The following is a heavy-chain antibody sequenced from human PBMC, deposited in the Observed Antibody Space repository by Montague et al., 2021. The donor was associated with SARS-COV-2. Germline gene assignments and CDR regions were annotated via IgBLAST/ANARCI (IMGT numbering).Heavy chain of an antibody. Sequence: SETLSLTCIVSGGSVSSGSYYWSWIRQPPGKGLEWIGYIYYSGSTNYNPSLKSRVTISVDTSKNQFSLKLSSVTAADTAVYYCARDPWRITIFGVVTRYGMDVRGQGTTVTVSS. CDR3: ARDPWRITIFGVVTRYGMDV. J-gene: IGHJ6*02. D-gene: IGHD3-3*01. CDR1: GGSVSSGSYY. CDR2: IYYSGST. V-gene: IGHV4-61*01.